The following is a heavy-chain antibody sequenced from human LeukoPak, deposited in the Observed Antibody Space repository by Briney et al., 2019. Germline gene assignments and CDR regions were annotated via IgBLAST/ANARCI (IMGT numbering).Heavy chain of an antibody. CDR1: GFTLSSSS. CDR2: ISSSSSYI. CDR3: ARDLTRLGSGSYPDY. J-gene: IGHJ4*02. V-gene: IGHV3-21*01. Sequence: PGGSLSLSCAASGFTLSSSSMNWVRPAPGKGLEWVSSISSSSSYIYYADSLKGRFTISRDNAKNSLYLQMDSLRAEDTAVYYCARDLTRLGSGSYPDYWGQGTLVTVSS. D-gene: IGHD3-10*01.